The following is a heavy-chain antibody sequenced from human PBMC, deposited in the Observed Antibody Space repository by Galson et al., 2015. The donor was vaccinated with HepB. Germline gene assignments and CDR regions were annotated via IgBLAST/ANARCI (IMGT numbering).Heavy chain of an antibody. J-gene: IGHJ4*02. Sequence: QSGAEVKKPGESLRISCKGSGYSFNTYRISWVRQMPGKGLEWIGRIDPSDSYTNYSPSFQSHVTISADKSISTAYLQWSSLKASDTAMYYCASHRAGRYYDSSGYFNYWGQGTVVTVSS. CDR2: IDPSDSYT. CDR1: GYSFNTYR. V-gene: IGHV5-10-1*01. CDR3: ASHRAGRYYDSSGYFNY. D-gene: IGHD3-22*01.